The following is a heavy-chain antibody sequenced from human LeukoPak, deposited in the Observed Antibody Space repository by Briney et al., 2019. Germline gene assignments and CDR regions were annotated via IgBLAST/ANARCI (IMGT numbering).Heavy chain of an antibody. Sequence: QPGGSLRLSCAASGFTFSSYSMNWVRQAPGKGLEWVSYISSSSSTIYYADSVKGRFTISRDYAKNSLYLQMNSLRAEDTAVYYCARDPTPNYYGSGSLRFNPWGQGTLVTVSS. D-gene: IGHD3-10*01. CDR3: ARDPTPNYYGSGSLRFNP. CDR1: GFTFSSYS. CDR2: ISSSSSTI. J-gene: IGHJ5*02. V-gene: IGHV3-48*01.